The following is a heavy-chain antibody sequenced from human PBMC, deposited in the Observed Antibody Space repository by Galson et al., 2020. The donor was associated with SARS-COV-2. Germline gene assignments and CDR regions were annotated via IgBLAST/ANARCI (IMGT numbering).Heavy chain of an antibody. CDR3: ARDTYYYDSSGYGVNWFDP. D-gene: IGHD3-22*01. CDR1: GGSFSGYY. CDR2: INHSGST. J-gene: IGHJ5*02. V-gene: IGHV4-34*01. Sequence: SKASEPLSLTCAVYGGSFSGYYWSWIRQPPGKGLEWIGEINHSGSTNYNPSLKSRVTISVDTSKNQFSLKLSSVTAADTAVYYCARDTYYYDSSGYGVNWFDPWGQGTLVTVSS.